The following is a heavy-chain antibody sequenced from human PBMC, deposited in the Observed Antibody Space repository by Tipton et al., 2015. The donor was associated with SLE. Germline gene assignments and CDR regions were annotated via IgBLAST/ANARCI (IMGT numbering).Heavy chain of an antibody. CDR2: IYYSGCT. V-gene: IGHV4-59*01. Sequence: TLSLTCTVSGGSISSYYWSWIRQPPGKGLEWIGYIYYSGCTNYNPSLKSRVTISVDTSKNQFSLKLSSVTAADTAVYYCAGGQLERRRFDYWGQGTLVTVSS. D-gene: IGHD1-1*01. CDR3: AGGQLERRRFDY. J-gene: IGHJ4*02. CDR1: GGSISSYY.